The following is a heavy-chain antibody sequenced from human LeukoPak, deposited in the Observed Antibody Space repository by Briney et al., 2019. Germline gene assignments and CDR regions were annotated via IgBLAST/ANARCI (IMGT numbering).Heavy chain of an antibody. CDR3: TKDPNGDYVGAFDP. CDR1: GFTLSTFA. CDR2: ITGPHYPT. J-gene: IGHJ5*02. Sequence: GGSLMPSWAASGFTLSTFAMTWCRRAPGRGREGSPSITGPHYPTYYTDSVKGRFTISRDNSKNTLYLQMNRLRADDTAIYYCTKDPNGDYVGAFDPWGQGTLVTVSS. V-gene: IGHV3-23*01. D-gene: IGHD4-17*01.